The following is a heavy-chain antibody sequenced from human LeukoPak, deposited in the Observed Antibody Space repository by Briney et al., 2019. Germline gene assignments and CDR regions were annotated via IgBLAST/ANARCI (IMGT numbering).Heavy chain of an antibody. J-gene: IGHJ4*02. D-gene: IGHD1-7*01. CDR3: AGWTGTTFDY. Sequence: SETLSLTCTVSGGSISSSSYYWGWIRQPPGKGLEWIGSIYYSGSTYYNPSLKSRVTISVDTSKNQFSLKLSSVTAADTAVYYCAGWTGTTFDYWGQGTLVTVSS. CDR2: IYYSGST. CDR1: GGSISSSSYY. V-gene: IGHV4-39*07.